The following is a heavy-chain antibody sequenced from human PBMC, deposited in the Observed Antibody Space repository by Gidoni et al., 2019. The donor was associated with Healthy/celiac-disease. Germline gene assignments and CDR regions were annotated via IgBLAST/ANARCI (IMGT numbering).Heavy chain of an antibody. Sequence: QVQLPQWGAGLLKPSETLSLTCAVYGGSFSGYYWSWIRQPPGKGLEWIGEINHSGSTNYNPSLKSRVTISVDTSKNQFSLKLSSVTAADTAVYYCARGRVYSVVVVVAATLDYWGQGTLVTVSS. CDR3: ARGRVYSVVVVVAATLDY. J-gene: IGHJ4*02. CDR1: GGSFSGYY. CDR2: INHSGST. D-gene: IGHD2-15*01. V-gene: IGHV4-34*01.